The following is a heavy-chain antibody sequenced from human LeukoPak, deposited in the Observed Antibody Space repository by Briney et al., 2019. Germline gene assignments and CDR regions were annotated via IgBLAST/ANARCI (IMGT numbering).Heavy chain of an antibody. D-gene: IGHD2-15*01. J-gene: IGHJ6*02. CDR1: GFTFSSYW. CDR2: IKQDGSEK. V-gene: IGHV3-7*01. Sequence: GGSLRLSCAASGFTFSSYWTSWVRQAPGKGLEWVANIKQDGSEKYYVDSVKGRFTISRDNAKNSLYLQMNSLRAEDTAVYYCARIQRYCSGGSCYSDYGMDVWGQGTTVTVSS. CDR3: ARIQRYCSGGSCYSDYGMDV.